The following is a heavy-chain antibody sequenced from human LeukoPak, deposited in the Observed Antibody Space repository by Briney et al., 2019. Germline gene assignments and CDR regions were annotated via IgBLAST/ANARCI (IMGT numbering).Heavy chain of an antibody. J-gene: IGHJ6*02. V-gene: IGHV3-11*06. CDR3: AGNWSLGGLDV. D-gene: IGHD1-26*01. Sequence: GGSLRLSCAASGLTFSDYYMTWVRQAPGRGLEWLSYISSRGSYLHYADSGRGRFTIARDNAKNSLYLKRRSLRPEDTAMYYCAGNWSLGGLDVWGQGTTVTVSS. CDR2: ISSRGSYL. CDR1: GLTFSDYY.